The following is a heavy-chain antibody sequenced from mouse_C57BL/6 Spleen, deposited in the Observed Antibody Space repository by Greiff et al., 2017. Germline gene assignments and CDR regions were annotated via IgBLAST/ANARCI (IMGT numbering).Heavy chain of an antibody. CDR1: GFTFSDYG. D-gene: IGHD4-1*01. V-gene: IGHV5-17*01. J-gene: IGHJ3*01. CDR3: ARSWAWFAY. CDR2: ISRGSSTI. Sequence: EVMLVESGGGLVKPGGSLKLSCAASGFTFSDYGMHWVRQAPEKGLEWVAYISRGSSTIYYADTVKGRFTISRDNAKNTLFLQMTSLGSEDTAMYYCARSWAWFAYWGQGTLVTVSA.